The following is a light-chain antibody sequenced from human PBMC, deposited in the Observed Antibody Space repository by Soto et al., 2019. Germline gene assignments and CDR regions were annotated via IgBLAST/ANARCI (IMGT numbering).Light chain of an antibody. J-gene: IGKJ3*01. Sequence: DIQMTQSPSSLSASVGDSVTITCRASQSISNYLNWYQQKPGKAPKLLVYAASSLQSGVPSRFSVSGAGTDFTFTISSLQPEDFATYYCQQSYSTPFTIGPGTKVDIK. CDR1: QSISNY. CDR3: QQSYSTPFT. V-gene: IGKV1-39*01. CDR2: AAS.